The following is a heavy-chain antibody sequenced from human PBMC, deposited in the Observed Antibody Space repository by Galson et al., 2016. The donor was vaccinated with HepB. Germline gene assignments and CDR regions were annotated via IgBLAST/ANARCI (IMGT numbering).Heavy chain of an antibody. J-gene: IGHJ4*02. CDR2: IYPSGDTT. CDR1: GYTITSYY. V-gene: IGHV1-46*01. CDR3: VREGLPEVKYFDY. Sequence: VKVSCKASGYTITSYYMHWVRQAPGQGLEWMGVIYPSGDTTNYSQRFRGRVTMTRDTSTNPVYMELSSLSSEDTAVYYCVREGLPEVKYFDYWGQGTLVTVSS. D-gene: IGHD2-2*01.